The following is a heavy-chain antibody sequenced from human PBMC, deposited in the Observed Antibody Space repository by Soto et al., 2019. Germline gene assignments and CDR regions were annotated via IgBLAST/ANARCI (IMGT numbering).Heavy chain of an antibody. CDR2: IYYSGRT. V-gene: IGHV4-59*01. CDR1: GGSISSYY. CDR3: AKSIAVTHYFWFDP. J-gene: IGHJ5*02. Sequence: QVQLQESGPGLVKPSETLSLTCTVSGGSISSYYWSWIRQPPGKGLEWIGYIYYSGRTNYNPPLKSRVTISVDPSKNQFSLKLSSVTAADTAVYYCAKSIAVTHYFWFDPWGQGTLVTVSS. D-gene: IGHD6-19*01.